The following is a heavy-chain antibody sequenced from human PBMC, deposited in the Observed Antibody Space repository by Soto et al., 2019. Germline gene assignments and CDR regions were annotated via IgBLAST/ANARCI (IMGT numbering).Heavy chain of an antibody. CDR1: GGTFSSYA. V-gene: IGHV1-69*01. J-gene: IGHJ4*02. Sequence: QVQLVQSGAEVKKPGSSVKVSCKASGGTFSSYAISWVRQAPGQGLEWMGGIIPIFGTANYAQKFQGRVTITADESTSTAYMEMSSLRSEDTAVNYCARGVEDIVVVPAAPRRYFDYWGQGTLVTVSS. CDR3: ARGVEDIVVVPAAPRRYFDY. CDR2: IIPIFGTA. D-gene: IGHD2-2*01.